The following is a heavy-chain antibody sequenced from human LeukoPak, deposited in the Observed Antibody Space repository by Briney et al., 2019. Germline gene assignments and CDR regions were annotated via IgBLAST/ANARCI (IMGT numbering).Heavy chain of an antibody. V-gene: IGHV3-7*03. Sequence: PGGSLRLSCAASGFTLSSYWMSWVRRAPGKGLEWVANIKQDGSEKYYVDSVKGRFTISRDNARNSLYLQMNSLRAEDTAVYYCARRAGAYSHPYDYWGQGTLVTVSS. D-gene: IGHD4/OR15-4a*01. CDR3: ARRAGAYSHPYDY. J-gene: IGHJ4*02. CDR1: GFTLSSYW. CDR2: IKQDGSEK.